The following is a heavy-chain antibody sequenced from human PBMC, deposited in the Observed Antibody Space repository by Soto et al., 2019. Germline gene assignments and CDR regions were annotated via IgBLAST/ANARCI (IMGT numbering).Heavy chain of an antibody. V-gene: IGHV4-59*12. CDR1: GDSISSYY. CDR3: ARESVDTAMVNGDNWFDP. D-gene: IGHD5-18*01. J-gene: IGHJ5*02. Sequence: PSETLSLTCTVSGDSISSYYWSWIRQPPGKGLEWIGYIHYSGNTYYNPSLKSRVTISIDTSKNQFSLKVSSVTAADTAVYYCARESVDTAMVNGDNWFDPWGQGTLVTVSS. CDR2: IHYSGNT.